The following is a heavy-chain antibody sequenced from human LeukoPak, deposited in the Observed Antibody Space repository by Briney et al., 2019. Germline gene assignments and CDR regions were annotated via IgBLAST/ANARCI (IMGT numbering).Heavy chain of an antibody. CDR2: FYSGGST. Sequence: GGSLRLSCAASGFTVSSNYMSWVRQAPGKGLEWVSVFYSGGSTYYADSVKGRFTISKDNSKNTLYLQMNSLRAEDTAVYYCARDPLTTFSDYWGQGTLVTVSS. CDR3: ARDPLTTFSDY. V-gene: IGHV3-66*02. D-gene: IGHD2/OR15-2a*01. J-gene: IGHJ4*02. CDR1: GFTVSSNY.